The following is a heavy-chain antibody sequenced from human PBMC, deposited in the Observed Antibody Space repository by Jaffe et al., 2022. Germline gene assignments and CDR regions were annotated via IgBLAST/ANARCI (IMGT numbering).Heavy chain of an antibody. J-gene: IGHJ4*02. Sequence: QVQLQQWGAGLLKPSETLSLTCAVYGGSFSGYYWSWIRQPPGKGLEWIGEINHSGSTNYNPSLKSRVTISVDTSKNQFSLKLSSVTAADTAVYYCARTEYSSSWYDGYFDYWGQGTLVTVSS. CDR1: GGSFSGYY. D-gene: IGHD6-13*01. CDR3: ARTEYSSSWYDGYFDY. V-gene: IGHV4-34*01. CDR2: INHSGST.